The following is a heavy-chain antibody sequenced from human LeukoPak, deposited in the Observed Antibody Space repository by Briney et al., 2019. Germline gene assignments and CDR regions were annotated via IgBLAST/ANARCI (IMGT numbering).Heavy chain of an antibody. Sequence: SETLSLTCTVSGGSISSYYWSWIRQPAGKGLEWIGRIYTSGSTNYNPSLKSRVTMSVDTSENQFSLKLSSVTAADTAVYYCARDSYYYGSGTSAFDIWGQGTMVTVSS. CDR2: IYTSGST. V-gene: IGHV4-4*07. CDR1: GGSISSYY. D-gene: IGHD3-10*01. J-gene: IGHJ3*02. CDR3: ARDSYYYGSGTSAFDI.